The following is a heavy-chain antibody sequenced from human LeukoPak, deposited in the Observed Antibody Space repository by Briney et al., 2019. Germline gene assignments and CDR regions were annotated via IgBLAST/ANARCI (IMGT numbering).Heavy chain of an antibody. CDR2: IWSDGNNK. CDR3: ARDSPGGYLDY. J-gene: IGHJ4*02. D-gene: IGHD3-10*01. V-gene: IGHV3-33*01. Sequence: GGSLRLSCAASGFTFSNYRMYWVRQAPGKGLEWVAVIWSDGNNKHYVDSVKGRFTISRDNSKNTLYLQMNSLRVEDTAVYYCARDSPGGYLDYWGQGTLVTVSS. CDR1: GFTFSNYR.